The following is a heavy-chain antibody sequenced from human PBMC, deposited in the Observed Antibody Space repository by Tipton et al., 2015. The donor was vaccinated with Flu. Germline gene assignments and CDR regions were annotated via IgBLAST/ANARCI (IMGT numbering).Heavy chain of an antibody. Sequence: TLSLTCTVSGASVNNYYWSWIRQPPGKRLEWIGYMYNSGNFNYNFSLKSRVTMSVDTSKNQFSLMLSSVTAADTAVYYCVRGTTSYGDSNWFDPWGQGTLVTVSS. D-gene: IGHD4-17*01. CDR1: GASVNNYY. CDR2: MYNSGNF. CDR3: VRGTTSYGDSNWFDP. J-gene: IGHJ5*02. V-gene: IGHV4-59*02.